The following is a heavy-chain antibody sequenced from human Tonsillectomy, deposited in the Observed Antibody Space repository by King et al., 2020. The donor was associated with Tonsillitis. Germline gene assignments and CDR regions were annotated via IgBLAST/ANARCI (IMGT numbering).Heavy chain of an antibody. J-gene: IGHJ3*02. V-gene: IGHV3-33*01. CDR1: GFTFSSYG. D-gene: IGHD3-3*01. Sequence: VQLVESGGGVVQPGRSLRLSCAASGFTFSSYGMHWVRQAPGKGLEWLAVRWYEGSNKYYADSVKGRVTISRDNSKNTRYLQMNSLRADDTAVYYCARDKLPYYDFWSGAGDAFDIWGQGTMVTVSS. CDR3: ARDKLPYYDFWSGAGDAFDI. CDR2: RWYEGSNK.